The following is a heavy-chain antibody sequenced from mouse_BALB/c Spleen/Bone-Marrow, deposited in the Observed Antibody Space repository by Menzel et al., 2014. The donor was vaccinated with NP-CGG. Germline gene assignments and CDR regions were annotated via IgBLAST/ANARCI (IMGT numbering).Heavy chain of an antibody. J-gene: IGHJ4*01. D-gene: IGHD3-1*01. V-gene: IGHV5-6*01. CDR3: VRHGLHGDAMDD. Sequence: EVHLVESGGDLVKPGGSLKLSCAASGFTFSSYGMSWVRQTPYKRLEWVATFSSGGSYTYYPDSLKGRYTISRVIAKNTLYLQMSSLKSEDTALYYCVRHGLHGDAMDDWGQGTSVTVS. CDR2: FSSGGSYT. CDR1: GFTFSSYG.